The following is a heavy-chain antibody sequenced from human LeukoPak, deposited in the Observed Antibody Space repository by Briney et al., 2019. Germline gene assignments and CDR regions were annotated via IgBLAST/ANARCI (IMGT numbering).Heavy chain of an antibody. CDR3: ARRYYDILTGTFDY. V-gene: IGHV4-39*07. J-gene: IGHJ4*02. D-gene: IGHD3-9*01. CDR2: IYYSGST. Sequence: SETLSLTCTVSGGSISSSSYYWGWIRQPPGKGLEWIGSIYYSGSTYYNPSLKSRVTISVDTSKNQFSLKLSSVTAADTAVYYCARRYYDILTGTFDYWGQGTLVTVSS. CDR1: GGSISSSSYY.